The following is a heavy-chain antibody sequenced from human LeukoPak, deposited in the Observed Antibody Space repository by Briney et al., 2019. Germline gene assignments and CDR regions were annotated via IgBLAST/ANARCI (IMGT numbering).Heavy chain of an antibody. V-gene: IGHV3-11*06. CDR2: ISSSSTYT. Sequence: GGSLRLSCVASGFTFSDYYMSWIRQAPGKGLEWVSYISSSSTYTNYADSVKGRFTISRDNAKNSLYLQMNSLRAEDTAVYYCAREGQWLGPYYYYGMDVWGQGTTVTVSS. J-gene: IGHJ6*02. D-gene: IGHD6-19*01. CDR3: AREGQWLGPYYYYGMDV. CDR1: GFTFSDYY.